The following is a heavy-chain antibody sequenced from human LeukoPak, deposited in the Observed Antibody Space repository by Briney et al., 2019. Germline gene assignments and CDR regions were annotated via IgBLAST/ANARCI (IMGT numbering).Heavy chain of an antibody. CDR2: ISYDGSNK. Sequence: GGSLRLSCAASGFTFSSYGMHWVRQAPGKGLEWVAVISYDGSNKYYADSVKGRFTISRDNSKNTLYLQMNSLRAEDTAVYYCAKDSWWELLPYHGGYFDYWGQGTLVTVSS. V-gene: IGHV3-30*18. D-gene: IGHD1-26*01. CDR1: GFTFSSYG. J-gene: IGHJ4*02. CDR3: AKDSWWELLPYHGGYFDY.